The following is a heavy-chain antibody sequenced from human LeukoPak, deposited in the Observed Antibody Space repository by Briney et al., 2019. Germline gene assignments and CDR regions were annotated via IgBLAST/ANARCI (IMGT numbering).Heavy chain of an antibody. V-gene: IGHV3-11*04. J-gene: IGHJ4*02. CDR1: GFTLRDYY. CDR2: ISSSGSTI. Sequence: GGALRLSSADPGFTLRDYYMSSMREALGEGLECVSYISSSGSTIYYADSVKGRFTISRDNAKNSLYLQMNSLRAEDTAVYYCARGIVGATLTDYWGQGTLVTVSS. CDR3: ARGIVGATLTDY. D-gene: IGHD1-26*01.